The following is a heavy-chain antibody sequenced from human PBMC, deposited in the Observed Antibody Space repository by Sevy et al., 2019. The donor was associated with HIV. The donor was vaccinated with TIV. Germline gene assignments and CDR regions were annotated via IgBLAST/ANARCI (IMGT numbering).Heavy chain of an antibody. V-gene: IGHV3-7*01. D-gene: IGHD3-22*01. CDR3: VRAYDSSGYPGRSYYYGMDV. CDR1: GFSLNTYW. Sequence: GGSLRLSCAASGFSLNTYWMSWVRQAPGKGLEWVANIKQDGSVTYYVDSVKGRFTISRDNARNFLYLQMNSLRAEDTARYYCVRAYDSSGYPGRSYYYGMDVWGQGTTVTVSS. J-gene: IGHJ6*02. CDR2: IKQDGSVT.